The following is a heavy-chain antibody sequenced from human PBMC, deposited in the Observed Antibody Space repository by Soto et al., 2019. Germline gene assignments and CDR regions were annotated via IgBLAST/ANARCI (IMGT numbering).Heavy chain of an antibody. CDR1: GGSIITRDYY. Sequence: SETLSLTCTFSGGSIITRDYYLAWIRQPPGKGLEWIGNIHHSGTTYYNPSLKSRVTLSVDTSNNQFSLKLNSVTPADTAVYYCARQGGNKLDYWGQGTPVTVSS. J-gene: IGHJ4*02. D-gene: IGHD3-16*01. CDR2: IHHSGTT. CDR3: ARQGGNKLDY. V-gene: IGHV4-39*01.